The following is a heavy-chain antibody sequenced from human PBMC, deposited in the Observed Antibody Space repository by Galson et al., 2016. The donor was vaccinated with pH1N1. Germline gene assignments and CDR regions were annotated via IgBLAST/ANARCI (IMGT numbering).Heavy chain of an antibody. CDR1: GFTFDNYA. V-gene: IGHV3-23*01. Sequence: SLRLSCAASGFTFDNYAMSWVRQAPGKGLEWVSGITGSGSSTYYTDSVKGRFTISRDKSKNRLYLEMNGLRAEDTAVYYCAKEPVATHYSYGFDVWGQGTTVTVSS. CDR3: AKEPVATHYSYGFDV. J-gene: IGHJ6*02. CDR2: ITGSGSST.